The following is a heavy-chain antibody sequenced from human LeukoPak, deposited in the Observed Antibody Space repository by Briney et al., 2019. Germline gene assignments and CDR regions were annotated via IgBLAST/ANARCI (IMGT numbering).Heavy chain of an antibody. CDR1: GFTVSGNH. J-gene: IGHJ3*02. Sequence: GGSLRLSCAASGFTVSGNHMTWVRQAPGKGLEWVSIIYSGGNTYYADSVKGRFTISRDTSKNTVYLQMNSLRAEDTAVYYCAKDIVGVTIFGVVTNDAFDIWGQGTMVTVSS. V-gene: IGHV3-53*05. D-gene: IGHD3-3*01. CDR3: AKDIVGVTIFGVVTNDAFDI. CDR2: IYSGGNT.